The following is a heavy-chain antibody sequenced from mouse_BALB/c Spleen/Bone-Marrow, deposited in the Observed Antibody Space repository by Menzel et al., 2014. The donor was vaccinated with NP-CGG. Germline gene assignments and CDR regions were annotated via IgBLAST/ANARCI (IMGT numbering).Heavy chain of an antibody. J-gene: IGHJ3*01. CDR1: GFSLTSYG. CDR2: IWAGGST. V-gene: IGHV2-9*02. CDR3: ARVWSEGFAY. D-gene: IGHD1-1*02. Sequence: VKVVESGPGLVAPSQSLSITCTVSGFSLTSYGVHWVRQPPGKGLEWLGVIWAGGSTNYNSALMSRLSISKDNSKSQVFLKMNSLRTDDTAMYYCARVWSEGFAYWGQGTLVTVSA.